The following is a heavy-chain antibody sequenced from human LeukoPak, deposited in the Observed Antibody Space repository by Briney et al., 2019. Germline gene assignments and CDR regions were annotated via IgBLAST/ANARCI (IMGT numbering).Heavy chain of an antibody. V-gene: IGHV3-30-3*01. D-gene: IGHD5-24*01. CDR3: AREMATPENFHY. CDR1: VFTLSSYS. Sequence: GRSLRLSRAPSVFTLSSYSMHWVHQAPPTGLEWVAVISFDVSNKYYADSVKGRFNISRDNSKNTLYLQMNSLRAEDAGVYYCAREMATPENFHYGGQETLVTVSS. CDR2: ISFDVSNK. J-gene: IGHJ4*02.